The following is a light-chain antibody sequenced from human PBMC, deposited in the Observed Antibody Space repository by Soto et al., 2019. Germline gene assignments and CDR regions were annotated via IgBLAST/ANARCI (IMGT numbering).Light chain of an antibody. CDR1: QSITTW. V-gene: IGKV1-39*01. Sequence: DIQMTQSPSTLSASVVDSVTITCLASQSITTWLAWYQQRPGKAPKLLIYDVSSLQSGVPSRFSGSGSGTDFTLTISSLQPEDFATYYCQQSYSTFWTFGQGTKVDIK. CDR3: QQSYSTFWT. J-gene: IGKJ1*01. CDR2: DVS.